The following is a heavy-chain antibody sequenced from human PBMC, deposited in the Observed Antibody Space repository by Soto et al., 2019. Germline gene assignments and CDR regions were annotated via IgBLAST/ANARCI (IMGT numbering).Heavy chain of an antibody. V-gene: IGHV3-49*03. CDR1: VFTLGDYA. J-gene: IGHJ3*02. Sequence: LTRSCAGRVFTLGDYAMSWFHQAPGKGLEWVGFIRSKAYGGTTEYAASVKGRFTISRDDSKSIAYLQMNSLKTEDTAVYYCTRVGYCSSTSCYGYDAFDIWGQGTMVTVSS. CDR2: IRSKAYGGTT. CDR3: TRVGYCSSTSCYGYDAFDI. D-gene: IGHD2-2*01.